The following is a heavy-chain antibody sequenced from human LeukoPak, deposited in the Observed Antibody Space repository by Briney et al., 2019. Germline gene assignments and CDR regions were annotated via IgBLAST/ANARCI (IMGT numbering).Heavy chain of an antibody. D-gene: IGHD3-22*01. V-gene: IGHV1-46*01. CDR1: GYTFTSNY. Sequence: GASVKVSCKAFGYTFTSNYMHWVRQAPGQGPEWMGVISPSGGSTTYAQKFQGRVTLTRDMSTSTDYLELRSLRSDDTAVYYCARVGSYYYDSSGRVYWSQGTLVTVSS. J-gene: IGHJ4*02. CDR2: ISPSGGST. CDR3: ARVGSYYYDSSGRVY.